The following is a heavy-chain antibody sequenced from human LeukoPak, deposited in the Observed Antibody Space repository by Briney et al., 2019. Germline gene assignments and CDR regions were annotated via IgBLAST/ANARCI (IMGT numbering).Heavy chain of an antibody. CDR1: GGSISSNSYY. CDR3: ARLVRGIFDYFDY. J-gene: IGHJ4*02. Sequence: SETLSLTRTVSGGSISSNSYYWGWIRQPPGKGLEWVGTVYYTGSTYYNPSLKSRVTISVDTSKNQFSLKLNSVTAADTAVYYCARLVRGIFDYFDYWGQGTLVTVSS. CDR2: VYYTGST. V-gene: IGHV4-39*07. D-gene: IGHD3-10*01.